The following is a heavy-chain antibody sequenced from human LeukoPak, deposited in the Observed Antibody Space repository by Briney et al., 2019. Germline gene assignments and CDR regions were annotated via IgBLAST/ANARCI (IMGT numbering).Heavy chain of an antibody. D-gene: IGHD5-12*01. CDR2: IYYSGSS. V-gene: IGHV4-31*03. J-gene: IGHJ3*01. Sequence: SETLSLTCTVSGGSISSGVSYWSWIRQHPGKGLEWIAYIYYSGSSSYNPSLKSRVTISVDTSKNQFSLTLSSVTAADPAVYYCARDYRFDSGYDLLDAFDVWGQGTMVTVSS. CDR3: ARDYRFDSGYDLLDAFDV. CDR1: GGSISSGVSY.